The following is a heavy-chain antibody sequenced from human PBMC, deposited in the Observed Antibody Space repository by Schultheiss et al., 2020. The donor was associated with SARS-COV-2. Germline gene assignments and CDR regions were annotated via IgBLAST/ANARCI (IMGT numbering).Heavy chain of an antibody. CDR1: GGSISSSSYY. D-gene: IGHD6-19*01. CDR2: IYYSGST. CDR3: AREVAGQWLGQFDY. V-gene: IGHV4-39*07. J-gene: IGHJ4*02. Sequence: SETLSLTCTVSGGSISSSSYYWGWIRQPPGKGLEWIGSIYYSGSTYYNPSLKSRVTISVDTSKNQFSLQLNSVTPEDTAVYYCAREVAGQWLGQFDYWGQGTLVTVSS.